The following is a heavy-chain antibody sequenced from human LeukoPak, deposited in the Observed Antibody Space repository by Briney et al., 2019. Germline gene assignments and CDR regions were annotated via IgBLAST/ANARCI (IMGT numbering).Heavy chain of an antibody. J-gene: IGHJ5*02. Sequence: PSETLSLTCSVSGGSMKNFFWSWIRQPPGKGLEWIGYISDSGITNYNPSLKSRVSFSVDTSKGHFYLNLRSVTAADTALYFCARNRFYLSGAYYFDPWGRGTLVTVSS. CDR2: ISDSGIT. V-gene: IGHV4-59*01. CDR3: ARNRFYLSGAYYFDP. D-gene: IGHD3-22*01. CDR1: GGSMKNFF.